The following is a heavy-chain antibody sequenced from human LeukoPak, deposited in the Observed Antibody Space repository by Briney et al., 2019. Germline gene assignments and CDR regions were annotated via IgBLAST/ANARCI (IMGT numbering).Heavy chain of an antibody. Sequence: ASVKVSCKASGYTFTSYDINWVRQATGQGLEWMGWMNPNSGSTGYAQKFQGRVTMTRNTSISTAYMELSSLRSEDTAVYYCAREATIFGVVLHGMDVWGQGTTVTVSS. D-gene: IGHD3-3*01. V-gene: IGHV1-8*01. J-gene: IGHJ6*02. CDR2: MNPNSGST. CDR1: GYTFTSYD. CDR3: AREATIFGVVLHGMDV.